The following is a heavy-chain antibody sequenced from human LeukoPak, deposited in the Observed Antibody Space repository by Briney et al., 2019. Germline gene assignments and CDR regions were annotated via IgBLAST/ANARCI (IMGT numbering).Heavy chain of an antibody. V-gene: IGHV3-11*01. Sequence: GGSLRLSCAASGFTFSGRWMSWIRQAPGKGLEWVSYISSSGSTIYNADSVKGRFTISRDNAKNSLYLQMNSLRAEDTAVYYCARDHYGSGYGSTFDYWGQGTLVTVSS. D-gene: IGHD3-10*01. J-gene: IGHJ4*02. CDR1: GFTFSGRW. CDR2: ISSSGSTI. CDR3: ARDHYGSGYGSTFDY.